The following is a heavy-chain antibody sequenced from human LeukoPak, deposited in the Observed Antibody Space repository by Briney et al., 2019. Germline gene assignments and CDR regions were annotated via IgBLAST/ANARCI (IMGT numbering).Heavy chain of an antibody. CDR3: ARDHSSSWAIDY. D-gene: IGHD6-13*01. J-gene: IGHJ4*02. CDR1: GFTFDDYG. CDR2: INWNGGST. V-gene: IGHV3-20*04. Sequence: RAGGSLRLSRAASGFTFDDYGMSWVRHAPGKGLEWVSGINWNGGSTGYADSVKGRFTISRDNAKNSLYLQMNSLRAEDTALYYCARDHSSSWAIDYWGQGTLVTVSS.